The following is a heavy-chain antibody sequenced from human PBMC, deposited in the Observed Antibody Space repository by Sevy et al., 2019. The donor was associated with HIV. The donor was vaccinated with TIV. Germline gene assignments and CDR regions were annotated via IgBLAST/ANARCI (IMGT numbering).Heavy chain of an antibody. CDR2: ISYDGSNK. CDR3: ARDGRGSGLRHYYYYYMDV. J-gene: IGHJ6*03. V-gene: IGHV3-30-3*01. Sequence: GGSLRLSCAASGFTFSSYAMHWVRQAPGKGLERVAVISYDGSNKYYADSVKGRFTISRDNSKNTLYLQMNSLRAEDTAVYYCARDGRGSGLRHYYYYYMDVWGKGTTVTVSS. CDR1: GFTFSSYA. D-gene: IGHD4-17*01.